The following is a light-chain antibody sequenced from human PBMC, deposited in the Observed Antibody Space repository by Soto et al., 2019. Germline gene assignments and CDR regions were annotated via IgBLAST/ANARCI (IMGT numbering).Light chain of an antibody. V-gene: IGKV1-5*03. J-gene: IGKJ5*01. CDR3: QQYNSYPIT. CDR1: QSISSW. CDR2: KAS. Sequence: DIQMTQSPSTLSASVGDRVTITCRASQSISSWLAWYQQKPGKAPKSLIYKASSLESGVPSRFSGSGSGTKFTLTISSLQPDDFATYYCQQYNSYPITFGQGTRLEMK.